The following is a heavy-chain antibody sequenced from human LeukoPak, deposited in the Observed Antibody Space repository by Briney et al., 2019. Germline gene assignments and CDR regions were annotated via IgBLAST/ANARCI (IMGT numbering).Heavy chain of an antibody. CDR1: GSTFSSYW. Sequence: GGSLRLSCAASGSTFSSYWMHWVRQAPGKGLVWVSRINSDGSSTSYADSVKGRFTISRDNAKNTLYLQMNSLRAEDTAVYYCASLVIAIPNDYWGQGTLVTVSS. CDR2: INSDGSST. D-gene: IGHD2-21*01. V-gene: IGHV3-74*01. J-gene: IGHJ4*02. CDR3: ASLVIAIPNDY.